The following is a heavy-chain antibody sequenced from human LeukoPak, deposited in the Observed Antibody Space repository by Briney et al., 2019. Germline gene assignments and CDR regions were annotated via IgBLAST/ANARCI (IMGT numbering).Heavy chain of an antibody. D-gene: IGHD4-17*01. CDR2: ISYDGSNK. V-gene: IGHV3-30*01. CDR1: GFTFSSYA. CDR3: ARDGLTTVTATSFFDY. J-gene: IGHJ4*02. Sequence: HPGGPLRLSCAASGFTFSSYAMHWVRQAPGKGLEWVAVISYDGSNKYYADSVKGRFTISRDNSKNTLYLQMNSLRAEDTAVYYCARDGLTTVTATSFFDYWGQGTLVTVPS.